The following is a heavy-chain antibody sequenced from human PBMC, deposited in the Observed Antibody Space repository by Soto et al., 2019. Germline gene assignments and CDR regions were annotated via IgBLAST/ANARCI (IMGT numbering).Heavy chain of an antibody. CDR1: GFIFNNYG. CDR3: VKDRLAVIYRFDK. CDR2: ISSDGSET. Sequence: PGGSLRLSCAASGFIFNNYGMHWVRQAPGKWLEWVAVISSDGSETYYGDSAKGRFTISRDNSKKILFLETPSVRFEDTGVYYCVKDRLAVIYRFDKWGQGXLVTVYS. D-gene: IGHD3-16*02. V-gene: IGHV3-30*18. J-gene: IGHJ4*02.